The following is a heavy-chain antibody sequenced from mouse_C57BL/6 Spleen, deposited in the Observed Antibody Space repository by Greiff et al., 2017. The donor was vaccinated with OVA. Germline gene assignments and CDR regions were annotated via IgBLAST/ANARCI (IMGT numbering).Heavy chain of an antibody. CDR2: IHPNSGST. V-gene: IGHV1-64*01. D-gene: IGHD1-1*01. CDR1: GYTFTSYW. J-gene: IGHJ2*01. Sequence: QVQLQQPGAELVKPGASVKLSCKASGYTFTSYWMHWVKQRPGQGLEWIGMIHPNSGSTNYNEKFKSKATLTVDKSSSTAYMQLSSLTSDDSAVYYCAREGNYYYGSSYPYWGQGTTLTVSS. CDR3: AREGNYYYGSSYPY.